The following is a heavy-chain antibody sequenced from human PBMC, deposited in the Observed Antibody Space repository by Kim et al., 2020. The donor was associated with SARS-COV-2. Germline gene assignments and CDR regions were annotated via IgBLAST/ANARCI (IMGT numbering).Heavy chain of an antibody. CDR2: ISYDGSNK. J-gene: IGHJ4*02. CDR3: AKVLPASSGYYYGGEPTSFDY. Sequence: GGSLRLSCAASGFTFSSYGMHWVRQAPGKGLEWVAVISYDGSNKYYADSVKGRFTISRDNSKNTLYLQMNSLRAEDTAVYYCAKVLPASSGYYYGGEPTSFDYWGQGTLVTVSS. D-gene: IGHD3-22*01. V-gene: IGHV3-30*18. CDR1: GFTFSSYG.